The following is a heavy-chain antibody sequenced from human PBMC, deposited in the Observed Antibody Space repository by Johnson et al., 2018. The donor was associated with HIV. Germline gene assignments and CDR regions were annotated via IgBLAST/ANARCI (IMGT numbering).Heavy chain of an antibody. Sequence: QMMLVESGGGVVQPGRSLRLSCAASGFTFSNYDIHWVRQAPGKGLEWVAFISYDGPNKYYADSVKGRFTISRDNSKNTLYLQMNSLRAEDTAVYYCAKRYSGSLRDTFDIWGQGTMVTVSS. CDR2: ISYDGPNK. V-gene: IGHV3-30*18. D-gene: IGHD1-26*01. CDR3: AKRYSGSLRDTFDI. CDR1: GFTFSNYD. J-gene: IGHJ3*02.